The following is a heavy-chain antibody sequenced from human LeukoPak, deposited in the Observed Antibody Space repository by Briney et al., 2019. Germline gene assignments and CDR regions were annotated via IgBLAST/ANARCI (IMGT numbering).Heavy chain of an antibody. V-gene: IGHV1-46*01. CDR3: ARDQGIARGNINGRANWFYP. D-gene: IGHD5-18*01. J-gene: IGHJ5*02. CDR2: INASGGTT. Sequence: ASVKVSCKASGYTFTSYYMHWVRQAPGHGLEWMGIINASGGTTSYAQKFQGRVTMTRDTSTSTVYMELSSLRCEDTAVYYCARDQGIARGNINGRANWFYPWGQGTLVTVSS. CDR1: GYTFTSYY.